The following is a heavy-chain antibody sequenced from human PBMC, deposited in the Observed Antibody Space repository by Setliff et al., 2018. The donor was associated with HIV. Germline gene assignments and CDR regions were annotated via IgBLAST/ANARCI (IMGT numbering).Heavy chain of an antibody. J-gene: IGHJ4*02. D-gene: IGHD4-17*01. V-gene: IGHV1-18*01. CDR2: ISAYNGNT. CDR1: GYTFTSYG. Sequence: ASVKVSCKASGYTFTSYGISWVRQAPGQGLEWMGWISAYNGNTNYAQKFQGRVTMTTDTPTSTAYMELRSLRSDDTAVYYCARDEDYGDDPYYSDYWGQGTLVTVSS. CDR3: ARDEDYGDDPYYSDY.